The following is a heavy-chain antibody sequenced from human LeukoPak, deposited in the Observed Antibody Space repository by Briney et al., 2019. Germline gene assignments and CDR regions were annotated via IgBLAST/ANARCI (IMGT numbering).Heavy chain of an antibody. V-gene: IGHV3-7*01. CDR2: IKQDGSEK. J-gene: IGHJ4*02. Sequence: GSLRLSCSASGFTFSSYWMSWVRQAPGKGLEWVANIKQDGSEKYYVDSVKGRFTISRDNAKNSLYLQMNSLRAEDTAVYYCARETGTETYYDYWGQGTLVTVSS. D-gene: IGHD1-1*01. CDR1: GFTFSSYW. CDR3: ARETGTETYYDY.